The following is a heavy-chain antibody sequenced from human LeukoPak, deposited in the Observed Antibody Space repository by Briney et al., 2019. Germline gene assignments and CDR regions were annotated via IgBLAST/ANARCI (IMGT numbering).Heavy chain of an antibody. V-gene: IGHV4-59*01. J-gene: IGHJ5*02. CDR3: ARDGYYDSSGYVNRFDP. Sequence: PSETLSLTCTVSGGSISSYYWNWIRQPPGKGLEWIGSIYYSGSTNYNPSLKSRVTISVDTSKNQFSLKLSSVTAADTAVYYCARDGYYDSSGYVNRFDPWGQGTLVTVSS. D-gene: IGHD3-22*01. CDR2: IYYSGST. CDR1: GGSISSYY.